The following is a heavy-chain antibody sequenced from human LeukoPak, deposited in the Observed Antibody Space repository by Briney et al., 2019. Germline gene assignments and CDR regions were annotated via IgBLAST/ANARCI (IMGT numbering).Heavy chain of an antibody. J-gene: IGHJ4*02. V-gene: IGHV4-4*07. CDR1: GGSISNYY. D-gene: IGHD3-16*01. CDR3: TRGAGWLIDY. Sequence: SETLSLTCTVSGGSISNYYWSWIRQSAGKGLEWIGRIYAGGTANYNPSLKSRVTMSGDTSKNHFSLKLNSVTTADTAVYYCTRGAGWLIDYWGQGILVTVSS. CDR2: IYAGGTA.